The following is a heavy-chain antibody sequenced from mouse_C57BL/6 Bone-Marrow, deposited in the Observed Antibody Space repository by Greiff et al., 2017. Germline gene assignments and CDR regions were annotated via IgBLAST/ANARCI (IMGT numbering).Heavy chain of an antibody. D-gene: IGHD2-2*01. J-gene: IGHJ4*01. V-gene: IGHV1-9*01. Sequence: QVQLQQSGAELMKPGASVKLSCKATGYTFTGYWIEWVKQRPGHGLEWIGEILPGSGSTNYNEKFKGKATFTADTSSNTAYMHLSSLTTEDSAIDYCARSYYGYYYYAMDYWGQGTSVTVSS. CDR1: GYTFTGYW. CDR2: ILPGSGST. CDR3: ARSYYGYYYYAMDY.